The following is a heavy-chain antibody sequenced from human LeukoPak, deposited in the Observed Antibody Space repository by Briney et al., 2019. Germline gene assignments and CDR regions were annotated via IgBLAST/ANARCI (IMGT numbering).Heavy chain of an antibody. CDR1: GFTSIAYA. Sequence: PGGSLRLSCVGSGFTSIAYALTWARRAPGKGLEWVSGISGGGVTTYYADSVKGRFTISRDNSKNTLYLQMNSLRADDTAIYYCARNQQLGGHSYYYYGMDVWDQGTTVTVSS. D-gene: IGHD3-16*01. CDR3: ARNQQLGGHSYYYYGMDV. CDR2: ISGGGVTT. V-gene: IGHV3-23*01. J-gene: IGHJ6*02.